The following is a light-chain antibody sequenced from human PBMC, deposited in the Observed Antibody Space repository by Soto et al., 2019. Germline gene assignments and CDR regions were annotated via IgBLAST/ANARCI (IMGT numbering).Light chain of an antibody. CDR2: GNS. CDR3: QSYDSSLSVAV. V-gene: IGLV1-40*01. Sequence: SVLTQPPSVSGAPGQRVTISCTGSRSNIGAGYDVHWYQQLPGTAPKLLIYGNSNRPSGVPDRFSGSKSGTSASLAITGLQAEDEADYYCQSYDSSLSVAVFGGGTQLTVL. CDR1: RSNIGAGYD. J-gene: IGLJ7*01.